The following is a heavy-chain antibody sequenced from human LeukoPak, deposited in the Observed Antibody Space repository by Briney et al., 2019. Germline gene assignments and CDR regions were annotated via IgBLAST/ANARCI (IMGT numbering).Heavy chain of an antibody. CDR2: IYTSGST. J-gene: IGHJ3*02. D-gene: IGHD3-22*01. Sequence: SETLSLTCTVSGGSISSYYWSWIRQPAGKGLEWIGRIYTSGSTNYNPSLKGRVTMSVDTSKNQFSLKLSSVTAADTAVYYCARVSYDSSGYYYSYAFDIWGQGTMVTVSS. V-gene: IGHV4-4*07. CDR3: ARVSYDSSGYYYSYAFDI. CDR1: GGSISSYY.